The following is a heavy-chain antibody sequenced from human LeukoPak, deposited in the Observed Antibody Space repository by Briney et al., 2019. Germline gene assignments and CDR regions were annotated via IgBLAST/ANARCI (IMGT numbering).Heavy chain of an antibody. CDR1: GFTFSNLA. J-gene: IGHJ4*02. V-gene: IGHV3-48*02. Sequence: GGSLRLSCVASGFTFSNLAMGWVRQAPGKGLEWVSYISSSSSTIYYADSVKGRFTISRDNAKNSLYLQMNSLRDEDTAVYYCARGYSSKLDYWGQGTLVTVSS. CDR2: ISSSSSTI. D-gene: IGHD6-13*01. CDR3: ARGYSSKLDY.